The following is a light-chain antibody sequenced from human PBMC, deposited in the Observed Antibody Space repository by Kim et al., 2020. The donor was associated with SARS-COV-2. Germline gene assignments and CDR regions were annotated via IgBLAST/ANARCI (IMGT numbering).Light chain of an antibody. V-gene: IGKV1-5*03. Sequence: LSASVGERVTIICRASHTISNMVAWYQQKPRKAPKLLVSEASHLEEGVPTRFSGSGWGSEFTLTISSLQPDDFATYYCQQYNTYWTFGQGTKVEI. CDR3: QQYNTYWT. CDR2: EAS. J-gene: IGKJ1*01. CDR1: HTISNM.